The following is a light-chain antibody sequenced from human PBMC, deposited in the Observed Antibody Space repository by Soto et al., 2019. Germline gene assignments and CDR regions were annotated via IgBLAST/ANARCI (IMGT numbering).Light chain of an antibody. CDR2: VAS. CDR3: QQYGGSTRT. CDR1: QYISTY. Sequence: DIQMTQSPSSLSASVGDSLTITCRASQYISTYLNWYQQKPGKAPKLLIYVASNLQSGVPSRFSGSGSGTDFTLSISRLEPEDFAVYYCQQYGGSTRTFGQGTKVDIK. V-gene: IGKV1-39*01. J-gene: IGKJ1*01.